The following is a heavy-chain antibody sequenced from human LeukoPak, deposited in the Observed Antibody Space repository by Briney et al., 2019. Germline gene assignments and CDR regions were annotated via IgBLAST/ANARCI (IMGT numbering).Heavy chain of an antibody. CDR2: IFYSGNT. V-gene: IGHV4-59*01. D-gene: IGHD3-9*01. Sequence: PSEILSLTCTVSGGSISAYYWSGGRQPPGKGLEWIGYIFYSGNTNYNPSLKSRVTMSVATSKKQFSLKLLSVAAADTAVYYCSRALAGYQYSAMDVWGQRAPVTVSS. CDR3: SRALAGYQYSAMDV. J-gene: IGHJ6*02. CDR1: GGSISAYY.